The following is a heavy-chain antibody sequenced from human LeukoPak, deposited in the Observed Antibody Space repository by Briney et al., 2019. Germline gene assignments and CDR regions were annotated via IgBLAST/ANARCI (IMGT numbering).Heavy chain of an antibody. CDR2: IYPGDSAT. CDR3: ARPKYSSSLASDY. CDR1: GNTFTTSL. D-gene: IGHD3-22*01. J-gene: IGHJ4*02. Sequence: GESLKISCRDTGNTFTTSLIVWVRQMPGKGLEWMGVIYPGDSATTYSPSFQGQVTFSVDKSSRTAYLQWSSLRASDTAIYYCARPKYSSSLASDYWGQGTPVTVSS. V-gene: IGHV5-51*01.